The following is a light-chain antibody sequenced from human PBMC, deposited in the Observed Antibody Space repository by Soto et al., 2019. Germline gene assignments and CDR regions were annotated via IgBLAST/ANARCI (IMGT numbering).Light chain of an antibody. CDR3: QQYNDWPPT. CDR2: GAS. J-gene: IGKJ1*01. Sequence: IVITQSPATLSAPPAARAPLSCRARQSVRSNLAWYQQKPGQAPRLLIYGASTRATGIPARFSGSGSGTEFTLSIGSLQSEDFAVYYCQQYNDWPPTFGQGTKVDIK. CDR1: QSVRSN. V-gene: IGKV3-15*01.